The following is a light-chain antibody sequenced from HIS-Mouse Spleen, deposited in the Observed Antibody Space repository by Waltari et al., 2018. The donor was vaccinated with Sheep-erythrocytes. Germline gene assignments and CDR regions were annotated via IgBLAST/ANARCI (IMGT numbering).Light chain of an antibody. Sequence: QSALTQPASVSGSPGQSITISCTGTSSAVGSYKLVSRYKQHPGKAPKLMIYEGSKRPSGVLNRFAGSKSGNTASLTISGLQAEDEADYYCCSYAGSSTWVFGGGTKLTVL. CDR2: EGS. V-gene: IGLV2-23*01. CDR1: SSAVGSYKL. CDR3: CSYAGSSTWV. J-gene: IGLJ3*02.